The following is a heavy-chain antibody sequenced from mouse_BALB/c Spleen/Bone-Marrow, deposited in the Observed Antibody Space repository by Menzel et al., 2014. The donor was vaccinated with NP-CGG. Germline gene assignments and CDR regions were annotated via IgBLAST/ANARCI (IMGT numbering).Heavy chain of an antibody. D-gene: IGHD3-1*01. Sequence: EVKLMESGGGLVQPGGSLKLSCAASGFTFSSYTMSWVRQTPEKRLEWVAYITSGGSTYYPDTVKGRFTISRDNAKNTLYLQMSSLKSEDTAMYYCARHVGNPYAMDYWGQGTSVTVSS. J-gene: IGHJ4*01. CDR1: GFTFSSYT. CDR2: ITSGGST. CDR3: ARHVGNPYAMDY. V-gene: IGHV5-12-2*01.